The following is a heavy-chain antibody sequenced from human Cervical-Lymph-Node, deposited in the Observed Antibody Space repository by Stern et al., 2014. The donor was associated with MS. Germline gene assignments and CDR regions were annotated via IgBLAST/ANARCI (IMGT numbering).Heavy chain of an antibody. CDR3: ARVTDVLTGSFPYYFDY. J-gene: IGHJ4*02. D-gene: IGHD3-9*01. V-gene: IGHV4-59*01. Sequence: QVQLQESGPGLVKPSETLSLTCTVSGGSISRFYWSWIRQPPGKGLEWIGYIYYSGSTNYNPYLKSRLSISVDTSKNQFSLKLSSVTAADTAVYFCARVTDVLTGSFPYYFDYWGQGALVTVSS. CDR2: IYYSGST. CDR1: GGSISRFY.